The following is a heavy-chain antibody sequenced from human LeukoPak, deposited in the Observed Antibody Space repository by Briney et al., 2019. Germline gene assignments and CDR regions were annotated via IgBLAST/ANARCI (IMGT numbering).Heavy chain of an antibody. CDR1: GGSFSVYY. CDR3: ARVFLSAGLVPAARIDY. Sequence: PSETLSLTCAVYGGSFSVYYWSWIRQPPGKGLEWIGEINHSGSTNYNPSLKSRVTISVDTSKNQFSLKLSSVTAADTAVYYCARVFLSAGLVPAARIDYWGQGTLVTVSS. J-gene: IGHJ4*02. V-gene: IGHV4-34*01. D-gene: IGHD2-2*01. CDR2: INHSGST.